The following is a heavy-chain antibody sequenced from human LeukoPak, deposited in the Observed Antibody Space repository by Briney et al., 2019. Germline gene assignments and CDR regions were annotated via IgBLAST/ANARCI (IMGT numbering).Heavy chain of an antibody. V-gene: IGHV4-34*01. D-gene: IGHD6-6*01. CDR1: GGSFSGYY. J-gene: IGHJ5*02. CDR3: ARVTVLYSSSCWFDP. CDR2: INHSGST. Sequence: SETLSLTCAVYGGSFSGYYWSWIRQPPGKRLEWIGEINHSGSTNYNPSLKSRVTISVDTSKNQFSLKLSSVTAADTAVYYCARVTVLYSSSCWFDPWGQGTLVTVSS.